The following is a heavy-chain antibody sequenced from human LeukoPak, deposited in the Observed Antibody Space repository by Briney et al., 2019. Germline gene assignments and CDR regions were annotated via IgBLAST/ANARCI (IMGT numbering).Heavy chain of an antibody. Sequence: GGSLRLSCAASGFTFSSYSMNWVRQAPGKGLEWVSYISSSSSTIYYADPVKGRFTISRDNAKNSLYLQMNSLRAEDTAVYYCAREQAADPFDYWGQGTLVTVSS. CDR3: AREQAADPFDY. J-gene: IGHJ4*02. V-gene: IGHV3-48*04. CDR1: GFTFSSYS. CDR2: ISSSSSTI. D-gene: IGHD6-13*01.